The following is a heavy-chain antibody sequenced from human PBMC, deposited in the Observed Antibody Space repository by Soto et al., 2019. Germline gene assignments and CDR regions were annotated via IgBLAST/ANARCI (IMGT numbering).Heavy chain of an antibody. V-gene: IGHV3-33*03. D-gene: IGHD3-16*01. Sequence: QVQLVQSGGGVVQPGMSLRLSCEGSGFTFRNYGMHWVRQAPDKGLEWVAAIWSDASRQLYADSVEGRFTVSRDQSKNTLYLQMNNLRVEDTGIYYCAKDNDDGGVQSWSPGFWGQGTLVIVSS. J-gene: IGHJ4*02. CDR1: GFTFRNYG. CDR3: AKDNDDGGVQSWSPGF. CDR2: IWSDASRQ.